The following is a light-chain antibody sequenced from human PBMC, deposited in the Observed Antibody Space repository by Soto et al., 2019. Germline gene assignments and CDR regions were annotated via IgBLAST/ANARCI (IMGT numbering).Light chain of an antibody. CDR2: GAS. J-gene: IGKJ1*01. CDR1: QSVSNY. CDR3: QQYGTFRT. V-gene: IGKV3-20*01. Sequence: EMVLTQSPGTLSLSPGERATLSCRASQSVSNYLAWYQQKPGQAPMLFIYGASSMATGIPDRFSGSGSGTDFTITISRLEPEDFAVYYCQQYGTFRTFGQGTKVEIK.